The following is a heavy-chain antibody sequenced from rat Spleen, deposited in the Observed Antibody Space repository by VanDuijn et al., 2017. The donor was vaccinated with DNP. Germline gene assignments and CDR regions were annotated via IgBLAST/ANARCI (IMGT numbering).Heavy chain of an antibody. Sequence: EVQLVESGGGLVQPGGSLKLSCVASGFTFNNYWMTWIRQAPGKGLEWVASITNTGGSTYYPDSVKGRFTISRDNAKSTLYLQMNSLRSEDTATYYCTRASHGGYPHWFAYWGQGTLVTVSS. D-gene: IGHD1-11*01. CDR2: ITNTGGST. V-gene: IGHV5-31*01. CDR3: TRASHGGYPHWFAY. J-gene: IGHJ3*01. CDR1: GFTFNNYW.